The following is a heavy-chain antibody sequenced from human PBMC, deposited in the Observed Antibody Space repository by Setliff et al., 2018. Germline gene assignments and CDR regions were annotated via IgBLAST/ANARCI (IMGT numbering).Heavy chain of an antibody. CDR2: ISSSGSTI. Sequence: PGGSLRLSCAASRFTFSNYAMSWVRQAPGKGLEWVSYISSSGSTIYYADSVKGRFTISRDNAKNSLFLQMNILEVEDTAVYYCVRDWASGDDHWGRGTLVTVSS. CDR3: VRDWASGDDH. CDR1: RFTFSNYA. V-gene: IGHV3-48*03. J-gene: IGHJ4*02. D-gene: IGHD3-10*01.